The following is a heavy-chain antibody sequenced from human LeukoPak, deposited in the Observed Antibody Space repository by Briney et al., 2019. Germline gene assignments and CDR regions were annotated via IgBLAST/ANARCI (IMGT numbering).Heavy chain of an antibody. D-gene: IGHD3-22*01. CDR2: VNHSGST. CDR1: GESFSGYI. Sequence: SETLSLTCAVYGESFSGYIWSWIRQPPAPGLERIGEVNHSGSTNYNPPLKSRVTISVDASKNQFSLKLSSMTAADTAVYYCARGGFSSGYYYFDYWGQGTLVTVSS. J-gene: IGHJ4*02. V-gene: IGHV4-34*01. CDR3: ARGGFSSGYYYFDY.